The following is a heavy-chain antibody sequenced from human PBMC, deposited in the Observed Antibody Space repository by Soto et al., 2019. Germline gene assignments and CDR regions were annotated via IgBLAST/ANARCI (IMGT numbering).Heavy chain of an antibody. J-gene: IGHJ6*02. CDR1: GFTFSSYA. Sequence: LRLSCAASGFTFSSYAMHWVRQAPGKGLEWVAVISYDGSNKYYADSVKGRFTISRDNSKNTLYLQMNSLRAEDTAVYYCARASCSGGSCWGYGMDVWGQGTTVTVSS. D-gene: IGHD2-15*01. CDR3: ARASCSGGSCWGYGMDV. V-gene: IGHV3-30-3*01. CDR2: ISYDGSNK.